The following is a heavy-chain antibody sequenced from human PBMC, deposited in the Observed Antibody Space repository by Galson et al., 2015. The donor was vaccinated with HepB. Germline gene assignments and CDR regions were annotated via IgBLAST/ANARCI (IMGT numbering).Heavy chain of an antibody. Sequence: SCKASRYTFTGYYIQWVRQAPGRGLEWMGWINPNNGGTTYAQMFQGRVTMTTDTSITTAYMELSRLRSDDTAVYYCARGRGLGNFWSGYYLFDPWGQGTLVTVSS. CDR1: RYTFTGYY. CDR3: ARGRGLGNFWSGYYLFDP. CDR2: INPNNGGT. J-gene: IGHJ5*02. D-gene: IGHD3-3*01. V-gene: IGHV1-2*02.